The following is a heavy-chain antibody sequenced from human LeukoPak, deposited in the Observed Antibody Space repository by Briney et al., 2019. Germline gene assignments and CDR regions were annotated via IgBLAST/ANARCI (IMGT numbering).Heavy chain of an antibody. J-gene: IGHJ4*02. CDR3: ARAPARIAAAGY. D-gene: IGHD6-13*01. Sequence: PSETLSLTCAVYGGSFSGYYWSWIRQPLGKGLEWIGEINHSGSTNYNPSLKSRVTISVDTSKNQFSLKLSSVTAADTAVYYCARAPARIAAAGYWGREPWSPSPQ. CDR2: INHSGST. V-gene: IGHV4-34*01. CDR1: GGSFSGYY.